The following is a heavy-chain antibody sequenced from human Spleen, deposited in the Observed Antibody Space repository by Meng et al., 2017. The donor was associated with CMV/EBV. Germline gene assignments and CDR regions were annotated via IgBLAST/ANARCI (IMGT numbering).Heavy chain of an antibody. J-gene: IGHJ6*02. CDR2: VSNDGTNK. D-gene: IGHD3-3*01. Sequence: GESLKISCAASGFTFSNYAIHWVRQAPGKGLEWVALVSNDGTNKYYADSVKNRFTISRDSSRNTVYLQMNSLRAEDTAVYYCAREREYDFPGYGMDVWGQGTTVTVSS. CDR1: GFTFSNYA. CDR3: AREREYDFPGYGMDV. V-gene: IGHV3-30-3*01.